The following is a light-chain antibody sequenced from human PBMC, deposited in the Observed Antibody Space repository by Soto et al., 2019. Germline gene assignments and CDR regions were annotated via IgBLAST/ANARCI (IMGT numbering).Light chain of an antibody. V-gene: IGKV3-11*01. CDR3: QQRSNWPT. CDR1: QSVTSY. CDR2: DAS. J-gene: IGKJ5*01. Sequence: EIVLTQSPATLSLSPGERATLSCRASQSVTSYLAWYQQKPGQAPRLLIYDASNRATGIPARFSGSGSGTAVTLTISSLAPEDFAVYYCQQRSNWPTFGQGTRLEIK.